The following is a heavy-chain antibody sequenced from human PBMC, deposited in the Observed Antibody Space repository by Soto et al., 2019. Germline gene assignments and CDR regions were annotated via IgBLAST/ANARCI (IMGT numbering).Heavy chain of an antibody. CDR1: GVTFTNYE. D-gene: IGHD6-13*01. CDR2: ISNNGAHT. J-gene: IGHJ6*03. V-gene: IGHV3-64*01. CDR3: ARRGYGSRWPNVYMDV. Sequence: GWSLRLSCAASGVTFTNYEIHWLRQAQGKGLEYVSGISNNGAHTDYAKSVKGRFTISRDNSENTLYLQMGSLRAEDMALYYCARRGYGSRWPNVYMDVWGKGTTVTVYS.